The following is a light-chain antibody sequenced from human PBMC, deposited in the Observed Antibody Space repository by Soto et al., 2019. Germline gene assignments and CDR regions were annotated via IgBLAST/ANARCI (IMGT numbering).Light chain of an antibody. J-gene: IGKJ2*01. CDR3: QQSYSTPPKT. CDR2: AAS. V-gene: IGKV1-39*01. CDR1: QSISSY. Sequence: DIRMTQSPSSLSASVGDRVTITCRARQSISSYLTWYPQKPGKAPKLLIYAASSLQSGVPSRFSGSGSGTDFTLTISSLQPEDFATYYCQQSYSTPPKTFGQGTKLEIK.